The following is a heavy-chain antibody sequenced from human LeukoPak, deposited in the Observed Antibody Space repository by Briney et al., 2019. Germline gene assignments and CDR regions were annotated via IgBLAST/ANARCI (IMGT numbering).Heavy chain of an antibody. J-gene: IGHJ3*02. Sequence: SETLSLTCTVSGASISSGSSYWSWLRQPAGKGREWFGRIYTRGSTHNHPCVKSRVTISVATAQNTFSLKLRSVTAADTAVYYWARRYYYDSSGYQPGDAIDIWGQGTMVTVSA. CDR3: ARRYYYDSSGYQPGDAIDI. V-gene: IGHV4-61*02. CDR2: IYTRGST. D-gene: IGHD3-22*01. CDR1: GASISSGSSY.